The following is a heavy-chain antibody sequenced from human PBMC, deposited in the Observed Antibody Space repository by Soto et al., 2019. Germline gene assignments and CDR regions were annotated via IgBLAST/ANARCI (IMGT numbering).Heavy chain of an antibody. CDR2: ISAYNGNT. CDR1: GYTFTSYG. J-gene: IGHJ6*02. Sequence: GASVKVSCKASGYTFTSYGISWVRQAPGQGLEWMGWISAYNGNTNYAQKLQGRVTMTTDTSTSTAYMELRSLRSDDTAVYYCARDTNLDIVLVPVYYYYYYGMDVWGQGTTVTVSS. V-gene: IGHV1-18*01. D-gene: IGHD2-2*03. CDR3: ARDTNLDIVLVPVYYYYYYGMDV.